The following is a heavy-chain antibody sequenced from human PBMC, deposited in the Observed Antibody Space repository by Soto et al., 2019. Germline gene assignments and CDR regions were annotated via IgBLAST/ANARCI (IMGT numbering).Heavy chain of an antibody. Sequence: SETLSLTCAVYGGSFSGYYWSWIRQPPGKGLEWIGEINHSGSTNYNPSLKSRVTISVDTSKNQFSLKLSSVTAADTAVYYCARDGARSGSYYRGEFDYWGQGTLVTVSS. D-gene: IGHD3-10*01. CDR1: GGSFSGYY. J-gene: IGHJ4*02. CDR2: INHSGST. V-gene: IGHV4-34*01. CDR3: ARDGARSGSYYRGEFDY.